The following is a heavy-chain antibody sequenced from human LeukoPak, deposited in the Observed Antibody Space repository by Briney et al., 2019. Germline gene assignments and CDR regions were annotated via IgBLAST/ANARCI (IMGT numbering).Heavy chain of an antibody. CDR3: ARDISPDYYDSSGYFDY. V-gene: IGHV3-30*04. D-gene: IGHD3-22*01. J-gene: IGHJ4*02. CDR1: GFTFSSYA. CDR2: ISYDGSNK. Sequence: GRSLRLSCAASGFTFSSYAMHWVRQAPGKGLEWVAVISYDGSNKYYADSVKGRFTISRDNSKNTLYLQMNSLRAEDTAVYYCARDISPDYYDSSGYFDYWGQGTLVTVSP.